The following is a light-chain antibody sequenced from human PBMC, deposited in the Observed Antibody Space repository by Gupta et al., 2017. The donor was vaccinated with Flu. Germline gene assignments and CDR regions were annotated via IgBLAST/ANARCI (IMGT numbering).Light chain of an antibody. CDR2: AAS. V-gene: IGKV1-8*01. Sequence: IRMAQSPSSFSASTGDRVTIPCRASQGISSYLAWYQQKPGKAPKLLIYAASTLKRGVPSRFSGSGSGTDFTLTISCRQSEDFATYYCQHEYSYPGAFGQGTLLEIK. CDR1: QGISSY. CDR3: QHEYSYPGA. J-gene: IGKJ5*01.